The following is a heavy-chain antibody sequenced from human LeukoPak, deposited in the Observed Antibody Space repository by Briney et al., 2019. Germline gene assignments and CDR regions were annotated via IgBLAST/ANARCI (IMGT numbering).Heavy chain of an antibody. D-gene: IGHD3-22*01. CDR1: GFTFSSYA. J-gene: IGHJ4*02. V-gene: IGHV3-23*01. CDR3: AKRPGYYYDTSGYYQPTDY. CDR2: ISGSGGST. Sequence: GGSLRLSCAASGFTFSSYAMSWVRQAPGQGLEWVAAISGSGGSTYYADSVKGWFTISRDNSMNTLYLQMISLRAEGTAVYYCAKRPGYYYDTSGYYQPTDYWGQGTLVTVSS.